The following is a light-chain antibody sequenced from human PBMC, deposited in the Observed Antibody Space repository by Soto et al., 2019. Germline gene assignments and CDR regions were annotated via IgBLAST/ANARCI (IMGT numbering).Light chain of an antibody. V-gene: IGLV2-23*01. CDR2: EGS. CDR3: CSYAGSSTLCV. Sequence: QSVLTQPASVSGSPGQSITISCTGTSSDVGSYNLVSWYQQHPGKAPKLMIYEGSKRPSGVSKRFSGSKSGNTASLTISGLQAEDEADYYCCSYAGSSTLCVFGTGTKV. J-gene: IGLJ1*01. CDR1: SSDVGSYNL.